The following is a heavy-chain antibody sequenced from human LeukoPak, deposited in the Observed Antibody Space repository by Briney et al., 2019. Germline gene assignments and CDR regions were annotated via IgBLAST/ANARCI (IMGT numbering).Heavy chain of an antibody. CDR3: ARDGAALYSSGWYDY. CDR1: GGTFSSYA. CDR2: ISAYNGNT. J-gene: IGHJ4*02. V-gene: IGHV1-18*01. Sequence: GASVKVSCKASGGTFSSYAISWVRQAPGQGLEWMGWISAYNGNTNYAQKLQGRVTMTTDTSTSTAYMELRSLRSDDTAVYYCARDGAALYSSGWYDYWGQGTLVTVSS. D-gene: IGHD6-19*01.